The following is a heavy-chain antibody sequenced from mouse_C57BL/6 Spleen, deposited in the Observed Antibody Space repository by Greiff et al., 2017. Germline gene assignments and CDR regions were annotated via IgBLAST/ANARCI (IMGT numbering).Heavy chain of an antibody. CDR1: GYTFTDYE. J-gene: IGHJ2*01. D-gene: IGHD2-3*01. V-gene: IGHV1-15*01. CDR3: TRAGYYVGFDY. CDR2: IDPETGGT. Sequence: QVQLKQSGAELVRPGASVTLSCKASGYTFTDYEMHWVKQTPVHGLEWIGAIDPETGGTAYNQKFKGKAILTADKSSSTAYMELRSLTSEDSAVYYCTRAGYYVGFDYWGQGTTLTVSS.